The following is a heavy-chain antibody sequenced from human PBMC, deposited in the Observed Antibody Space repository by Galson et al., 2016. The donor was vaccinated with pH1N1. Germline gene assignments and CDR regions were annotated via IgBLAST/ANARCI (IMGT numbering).Heavy chain of an antibody. D-gene: IGHD3-3*01. V-gene: IGHV2-5*02. CDR1: GFSLNTRGVG. J-gene: IGHJ5*02. CDR2: IYWDDAK. Sequence: PALVKPTQTLTLTCTFSGFSLNTRGVGVGWIRQPPGKALEWLALIYWDDAKRYSPSLRTRLTITKDTSKNQVVLTMTNMDPVDPATYYCARRGYFSSGHYTGDDWFDPWGQGTLVTVS. CDR3: ARRGYFSSGHYTGDDWFDP.